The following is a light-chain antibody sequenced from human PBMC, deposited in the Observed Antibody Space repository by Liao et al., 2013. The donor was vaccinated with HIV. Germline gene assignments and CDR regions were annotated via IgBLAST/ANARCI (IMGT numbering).Light chain of an antibody. J-gene: IGLJ2*01. Sequence: SYELTQPPSVSVAPGKTAKIACSGNDIESKSVHWYQQKPGQAPVVVMSYDSDRPSGIPERFSGSNSGNTATLTISGTQALDEADYYCQAWDTSTGVEFGGGTKLTVL. CDR2: YDS. V-gene: IGLV3-21*01. CDR1: DIESKS. CDR3: QAWDTSTGVE.